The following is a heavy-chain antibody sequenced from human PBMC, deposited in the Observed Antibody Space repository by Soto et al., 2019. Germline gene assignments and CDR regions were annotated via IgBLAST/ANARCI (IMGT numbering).Heavy chain of an antibody. CDR2: IIPIFGTA. D-gene: IGHD3-22*01. CDR3: ARGPDYYDSSGYYYDWFDP. Sequence: ASVKVSCKASGVTFSSYAISWVRQAPGQGLEWMGGIIPIFGTANYAQKFQGRVTITADESTSTAYMELSSLRSEDTAVYYCARGPDYYDSSGYYYDWFDPWGQGTLVTVSS. V-gene: IGHV1-69*13. J-gene: IGHJ5*02. CDR1: GVTFSSYA.